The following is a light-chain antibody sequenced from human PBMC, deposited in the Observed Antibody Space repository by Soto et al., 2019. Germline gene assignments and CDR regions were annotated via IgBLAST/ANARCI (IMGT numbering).Light chain of an antibody. CDR2: EVS. CDR1: SSDVGGYNY. CDR3: SSYTITSTYV. V-gene: IGLV2-14*01. Sequence: QSVLTQPASVSGSPGQSITTSCTGTSSDVGGYNYVSWYQQHPGKAPKLMIYEVSDRPSGVSNRFSGSKSGNTASLTISGLQAEDEADYYCSSYTITSTYVFGTGTKVTVL. J-gene: IGLJ1*01.